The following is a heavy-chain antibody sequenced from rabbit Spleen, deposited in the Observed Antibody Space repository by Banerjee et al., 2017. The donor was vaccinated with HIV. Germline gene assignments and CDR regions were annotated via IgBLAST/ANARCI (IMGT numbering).Heavy chain of an antibody. V-gene: IGHV1S40*01. CDR2: IYAGSSGRP. J-gene: IGHJ4*01. Sequence: QSLEESGGDLVKPGASLTLTCTASGFSFSSGYDMCWVRQAPGKGLEWIACIYAGSSGRPYYASWAKGRFTGSKTSSTTVTLQMTSLTAADTATYFCARTAGYASAGDAYFKFWGPGTLVTVS. CDR1: GFSFSSGYD. CDR3: ARTAGYASAGDAYFKF. D-gene: IGHD6-1*01.